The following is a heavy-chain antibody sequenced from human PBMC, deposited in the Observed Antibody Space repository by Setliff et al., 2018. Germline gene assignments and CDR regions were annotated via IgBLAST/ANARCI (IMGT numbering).Heavy chain of an antibody. Sequence: GGSMRLSCAASGFTLRNYGMHWVRQAPGKGPEWVAVIWFDGGNEFYADSVRVRFTISRDNSKNMLYLQMDSLRVEDTAVYYCAKDQGTGYCSGGSCYLFEHWGQGVQVTVSS. D-gene: IGHD2-15*01. V-gene: IGHV3-33*03. J-gene: IGHJ4*02. CDR1: GFTLRNYG. CDR2: IWFDGGNE. CDR3: AKDQGTGYCSGGSCYLFEH.